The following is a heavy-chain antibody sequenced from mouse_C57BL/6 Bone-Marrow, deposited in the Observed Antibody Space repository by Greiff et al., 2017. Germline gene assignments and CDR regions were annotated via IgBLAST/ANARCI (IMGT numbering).Heavy chain of an antibody. V-gene: IGHV7-3*01. J-gene: IGHJ3*01. CDR3: ARGTGPFAY. CDR1: GFTFTDYY. D-gene: IGHD4-1*01. Sequence: EVKLVESGGGLVQPGGSLSLSCAASGFTFTDYYMSWVRQPPGKALEWLGFISNKANGYTTEYSASVKGRFTISRDNSQSILHLQMNALRAEDSATYYCARGTGPFAYWGQGTLVTVSA. CDR2: ISNKANGYTT.